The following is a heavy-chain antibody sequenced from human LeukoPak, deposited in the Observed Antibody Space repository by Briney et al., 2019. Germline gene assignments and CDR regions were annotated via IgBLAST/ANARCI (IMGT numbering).Heavy chain of an antibody. Sequence: GSLRLSCAASGFTFSSYTINWVRQASGKGLEWVAVISYDGSNKYYADSVKGRFTISRDNSKNTLYLQMNSLRAEDTAVYYCARGSYFGAFDIWGQGTMVTVSS. J-gene: IGHJ3*02. D-gene: IGHD2/OR15-2a*01. CDR3: ARGSYFGAFDI. CDR1: GFTFSSYT. V-gene: IGHV3-30-3*01. CDR2: ISYDGSNK.